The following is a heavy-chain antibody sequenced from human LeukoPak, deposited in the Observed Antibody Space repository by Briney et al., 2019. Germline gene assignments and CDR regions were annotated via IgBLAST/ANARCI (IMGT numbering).Heavy chain of an antibody. CDR1: GGSFSGYY. CDR3: ARVNDQWPDY. V-gene: IGHV4-34*01. Sequence: KPSETLSLTCAVYGGSFSGYYWSWIRQPPGKGLEWIGEINHSGSTNYNPSLKSRVTISVDTSKNQFSLKLSSVTAADTAVYYCARVNDQWPDYWGQGTLVTVSS. CDR2: INHSGST. J-gene: IGHJ4*02. D-gene: IGHD6-19*01.